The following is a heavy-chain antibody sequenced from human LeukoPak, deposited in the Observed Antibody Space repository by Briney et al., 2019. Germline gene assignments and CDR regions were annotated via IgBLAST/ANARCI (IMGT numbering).Heavy chain of an antibody. CDR3: TTRHCGGDCLTIDY. CDR2: IKSKTDGGTT. CDR1: GFTVSSNY. D-gene: IGHD2-21*02. J-gene: IGHJ4*02. V-gene: IGHV3-15*01. Sequence: GGSLRLSCAASGFTVSSNYMSWVRQAPGKGLEWVGRIKSKTDGGTTDYAAPVKGRFTISRDDSKNTLYLQMNSLKTEDTAVYYCTTRHCGGDCLTIDYWGQGTLVTVSS.